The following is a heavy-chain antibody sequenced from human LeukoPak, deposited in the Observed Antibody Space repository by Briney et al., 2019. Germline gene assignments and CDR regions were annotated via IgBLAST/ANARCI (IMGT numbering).Heavy chain of an antibody. Sequence: HSGGSLRLSCAASGFTFSSYSMNWVRQAPGKGLEWISFIGRRGNTIYAESVKGRFTISRDNAKNSLYLQMNSLRGDDTAVYYCARLPQGWELRPAYWGQGTLVTVSP. CDR3: ARLPQGWELRPAY. CDR2: IGRRGNTI. V-gene: IGHV3-48*04. J-gene: IGHJ4*02. D-gene: IGHD3-3*01. CDR1: GFTFSSYS.